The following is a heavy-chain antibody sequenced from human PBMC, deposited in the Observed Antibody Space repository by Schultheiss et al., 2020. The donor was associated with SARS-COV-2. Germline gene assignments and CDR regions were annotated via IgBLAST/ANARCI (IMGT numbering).Heavy chain of an antibody. CDR3: SRCGPADIFGIYYYYYCMDV. J-gene: IGHJ6*02. CDR1: GYTFTGYY. V-gene: IGHV1-2*02. CDR2: INPNSGGT. Sequence: ASVKVSCKASGYTFTGYYMHWVRQAPGQGLEWMGWINPNSGGTNYAQKFQGRVTMTRDTYISTAYMEPRRLRSYDAAVYYCSRCGPADIFGIYYYYYCMDVWGQGTTVTVSS. D-gene: IGHD2-2*02.